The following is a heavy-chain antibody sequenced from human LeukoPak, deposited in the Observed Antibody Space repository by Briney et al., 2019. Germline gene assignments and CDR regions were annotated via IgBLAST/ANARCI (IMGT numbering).Heavy chain of an antibody. D-gene: IGHD3-10*01. J-gene: IGHJ4*02. CDR1: GFSFNNYS. V-gene: IGHV3-7*01. CDR2: IQQDGIKK. Sequence: PGGSLRLSCAASGFSFNNYSMNWVRQAPGKGLEWVANIQQDGIKKYYADSVEGRFTISRENAKNSLFLQMSSLRADDTAVYYCGRELDGSVDYWGQGTLVTVSS. CDR3: GRELDGSVDY.